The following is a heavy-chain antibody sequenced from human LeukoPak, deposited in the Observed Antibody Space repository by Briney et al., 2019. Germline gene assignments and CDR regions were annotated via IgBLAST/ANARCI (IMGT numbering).Heavy chain of an antibody. CDR3: ARTAGYYYDSSGTFGWFDP. CDR2: IYYSGST. V-gene: IGHV4-59*01. J-gene: IGHJ5*02. Sequence: SETLSLTCTVSGGSISSYYWSWIRQPPGKGLEWIGYIYYSGSTNYNPSLKSRVTISVDTSKNQFSLKLSSVTAADTAVYYCARTAGYYYDSSGTFGWFDPWGQGTLVTVSS. CDR1: GGSISSYY. D-gene: IGHD3-22*01.